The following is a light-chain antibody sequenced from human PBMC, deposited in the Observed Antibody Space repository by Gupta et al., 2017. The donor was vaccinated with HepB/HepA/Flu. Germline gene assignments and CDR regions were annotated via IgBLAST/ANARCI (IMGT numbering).Light chain of an antibody. V-gene: IGKV4-1*01. CDR3: QKDYSTRT. CDR1: QSVLYSSNNKNY. Sequence: DIVMTQSPDSLAVSLGERATINCKSSQSVLYSSNNKNYLAWYQQKPGQPPKLLIYLASTRESGVPDRFSGSGSGTDFTLTISSLQSANVAVYYCQKDYSTRTFGQGTKVESK. J-gene: IGKJ1*01. CDR2: LAS.